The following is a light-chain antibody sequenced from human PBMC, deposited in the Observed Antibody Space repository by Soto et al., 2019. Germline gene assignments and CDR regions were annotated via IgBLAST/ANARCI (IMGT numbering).Light chain of an antibody. CDR2: GAS. V-gene: IGKV3-20*01. CDR1: QSVSSSY. Sequence: EIVLTQSPGTLSLSPGERATLSCRASQSVSSSYLAWYQQQPGQAPRLLIYGASSRATGIPDRFSGSGSGTDFTLTISRLEPEDFAVYYCQQYGSSLLFTFGPGTKVDIK. CDR3: QQYGSSLLFT. J-gene: IGKJ3*01.